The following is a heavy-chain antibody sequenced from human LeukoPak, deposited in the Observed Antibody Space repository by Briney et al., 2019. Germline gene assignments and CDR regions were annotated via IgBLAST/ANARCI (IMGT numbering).Heavy chain of an antibody. CDR3: ARVGGFQLLPGGYYYMDV. D-gene: IGHD2-2*01. V-gene: IGHV3-23*01. J-gene: IGHJ6*03. CDR1: GFTFSSYA. Sequence: GGSLRLSCAASGFTFSSYAMSWVRQAPGKGLEWVSAISGSGGSTYYADSVKGRFTISRDNAKNSLDLQMNSLRAEDTAVYYCARVGGFQLLPGGYYYMDVWGKGTTVTVSS. CDR2: ISGSGGST.